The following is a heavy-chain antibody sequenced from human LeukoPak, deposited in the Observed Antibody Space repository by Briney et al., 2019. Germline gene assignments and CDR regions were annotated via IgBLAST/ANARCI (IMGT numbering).Heavy chain of an antibody. CDR3: ARWPLVTTVVSLDHYFDY. J-gene: IGHJ4*02. V-gene: IGHV1-69*04. CDR1: GGTFSSYA. Sequence: ASVKVSCKASGGTFSSYAISWVRQAPGQGLEWMGRIIPILGIANYAQKFQGRVTITADKSTSTAYMELSSLRSEDTAVYYCARWPLVTTVVSLDHYFDYWGQGTLVTVSS. D-gene: IGHD3-9*01. CDR2: IIPILGIA.